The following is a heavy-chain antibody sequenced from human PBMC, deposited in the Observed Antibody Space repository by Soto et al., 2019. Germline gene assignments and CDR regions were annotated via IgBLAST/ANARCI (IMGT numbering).Heavy chain of an antibody. J-gene: IGHJ4*02. V-gene: IGHV3-48*01. Sequence: EVQLVESGGSLVQPGGSLRLSCTASGFTFSVYSMNWVRQAPGKGLEWVSYLSGSSSSIYYADSVKGRFTISRDNAKNSLYLQMNSLRAEDTAVYYGASSSGHLDHWGQGTLVIVSS. CDR1: GFTFSVYS. CDR3: ASSSGHLDH. CDR2: LSGSSSSI.